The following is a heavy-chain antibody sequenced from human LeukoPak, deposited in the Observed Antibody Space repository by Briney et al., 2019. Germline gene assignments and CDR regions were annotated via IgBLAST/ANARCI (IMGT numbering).Heavy chain of an antibody. CDR3: ARSTISEDLDY. J-gene: IGHJ4*02. CDR1: GYTFTGYY. Sequence: ASVKVSCKASGYTFTGYYMHWVRQAPGQGLEWMGGIIPIFGTANYAQKFQGRVTITADESTSTAYMELSSLRSEDTAVYYCARSTISEDLDYWGQGTLVTVSS. D-gene: IGHD2-15*01. V-gene: IGHV1-69*13. CDR2: IIPIFGTA.